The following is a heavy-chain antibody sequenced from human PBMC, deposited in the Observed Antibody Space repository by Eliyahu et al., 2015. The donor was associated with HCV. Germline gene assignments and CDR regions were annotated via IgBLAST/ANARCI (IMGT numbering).Heavy chain of an antibody. CDR2: VNPHTGES. CDR3: TILDA. J-gene: IGHJ5*02. D-gene: IGHD3-10*01. Sequence: QLVQSGDEVKKPGASVRVSCKASGYTFTDYHLHWVRQAPGQGFEWMGWVNPHTGESQYAPKFQGRTTMTRNTHLKTAYLDLSSLTYDDTAMYYCTILDALGQGTLVTVSS. V-gene: IGHV1-2*02. CDR1: GYTFTDYH.